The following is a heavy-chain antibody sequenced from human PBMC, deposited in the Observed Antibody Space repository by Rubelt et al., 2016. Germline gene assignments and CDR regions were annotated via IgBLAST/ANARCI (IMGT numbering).Heavy chain of an antibody. CDR1: GASISSNSW. J-gene: IGHJ4*02. CDR2: VFHSGST. CDR3: TSWNYVWFDY. D-gene: IGHD1-7*01. V-gene: IGHV4-4*02. Sequence: QVQLQESGPGLVKPSETLSLTCTVSGASISSNSWWSWVRQPPGQGLEWIGEVFHSGSTNYNPSLKSRVTISVDKSESRFSLNLTSVTAADTALYFCTSWNYVWFDYWGQGILVIVSS.